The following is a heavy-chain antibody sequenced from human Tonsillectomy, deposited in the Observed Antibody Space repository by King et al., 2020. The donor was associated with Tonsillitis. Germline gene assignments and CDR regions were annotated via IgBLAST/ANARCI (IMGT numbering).Heavy chain of an antibody. CDR3: AKYEGGVFDP. CDR1: GGSISGGAYY. CDR2: IYYSDS. Sequence: VQLQESGPGLVKPSQTLSLTCTVSGGSISGGAYYWSWIRQHPGKGLEWIGYIYYSDSFYNPSLKSRLTISVDTSKNQFSLKLTSLTAADTAVYYCAKYEGGVFDPWDQGTLVTVSS. J-gene: IGHJ5*02. D-gene: IGHD2-15*01. V-gene: IGHV4-31*03.